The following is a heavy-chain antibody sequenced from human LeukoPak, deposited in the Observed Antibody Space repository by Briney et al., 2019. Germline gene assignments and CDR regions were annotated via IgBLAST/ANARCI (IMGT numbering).Heavy chain of an antibody. Sequence: SETLSLTCAVSGYSISGGYYWGWIRQPPGKGLEWIGSIYHSGSTYYNPSLKSRVTISVDTSKNQFSLKLSSVTAADTAVYYCARKYSYTSSWLSWGQGTLVTVSP. J-gene: IGHJ5*02. CDR2: IYHSGST. CDR1: GYSISGGYY. D-gene: IGHD6-13*01. V-gene: IGHV4-38-2*01. CDR3: ARKYSYTSSWLS.